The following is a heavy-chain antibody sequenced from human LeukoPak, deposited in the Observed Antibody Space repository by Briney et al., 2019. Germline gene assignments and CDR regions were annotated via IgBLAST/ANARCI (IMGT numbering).Heavy chain of an antibody. CDR3: VTHYKWDLLVHAFDF. J-gene: IGHJ3*01. V-gene: IGHV3-33*01. Sequence: TGGSLRLSCAVSEIPFKKYGMPWVRQAPGKGLEWVATIWHDGSPTMYADSAKGRFTISRDDSKNMLYLQMNSLRAEDTAEYYCVTHYKWDLLVHAFDFWGQGTRVTVSS. CDR1: EIPFKKYG. D-gene: IGHD1-26*01. CDR2: IWHDGSPT.